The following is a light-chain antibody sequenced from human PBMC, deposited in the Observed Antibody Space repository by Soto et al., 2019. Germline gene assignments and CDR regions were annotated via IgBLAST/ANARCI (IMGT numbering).Light chain of an antibody. V-gene: IGKV1-27*01. CDR1: QGISNY. J-gene: IGKJ2*01. Sequence: DIQMTQSPSSLSASVGDRVTITCRASQGISNYLARYQQKPGKVPKLLIYAASTLQSGVPSRFSGSGYGTDFTLTISSLQPEDVATYYCQKYNSAPHTFGQGTKLEIK. CDR3: QKYNSAPHT. CDR2: AAS.